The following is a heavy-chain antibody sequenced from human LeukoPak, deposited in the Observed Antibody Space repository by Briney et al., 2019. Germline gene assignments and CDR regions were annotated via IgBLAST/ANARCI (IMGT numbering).Heavy chain of an antibody. CDR2: IKQDGSEK. J-gene: IGHJ4*02. D-gene: IGHD3-3*01. CDR1: GFTFSSYA. CDR3: ARDPGRFAAWSGRYFDY. V-gene: IGHV3-7*01. Sequence: GGSLRLSCAASGFTFSSYAMSWVRQAPGKGLEWVANIKQDGSEKYYVDSVKGRFTISRDNAKNSLYLQMNSLRAEDTAVYYCARDPGRFAAWSGRYFDYWGQGTLVTVSS.